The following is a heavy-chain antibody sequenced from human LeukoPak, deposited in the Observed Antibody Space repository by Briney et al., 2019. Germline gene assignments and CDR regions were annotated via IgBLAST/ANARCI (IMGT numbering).Heavy chain of an antibody. V-gene: IGHV4-34*01. CDR3: ARARRVPAAKSPYYYYYYMDV. CDR1: GGSFSGYY. J-gene: IGHJ6*03. D-gene: IGHD2-2*01. Sequence: KPSETLSLTCAVYGGSFSGYYWSWIRQPPGKGLEWIGEINHSGSTNYNPSLKSRVTISVDTSKNQFSLKLSSVTAADTAVYYCARARRVPAAKSPYYYYYYMDVWGKGTTVTVSS. CDR2: INHSGST.